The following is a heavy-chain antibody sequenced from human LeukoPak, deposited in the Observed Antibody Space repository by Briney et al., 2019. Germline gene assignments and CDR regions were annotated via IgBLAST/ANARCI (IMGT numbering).Heavy chain of an antibody. V-gene: IGHV3-7*01. CDR2: IKQDGSEK. Sequence: GGSLRLSCAASGFTFSSYWMSWVRQAPGKGLEWVANIKQDGSEKYYVDSVKGRFTISRDNAKNSLYLQMNSLRAEDTAVYYCARMKGPLRYFPRGYYYMDVWGKGTTVTVSS. J-gene: IGHJ6*03. CDR1: GFTFSSYW. D-gene: IGHD3-9*01. CDR3: ARMKGPLRYFPRGYYYMDV.